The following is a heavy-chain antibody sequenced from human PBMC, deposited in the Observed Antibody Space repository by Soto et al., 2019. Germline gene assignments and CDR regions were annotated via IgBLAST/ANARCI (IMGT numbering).Heavy chain of an antibody. CDR2: ISYDGSD. J-gene: IGHJ4*02. CDR1: GFPFREFG. Sequence: QMQLVESGGGVVQPGRSLRLSCVASGFPFREFGMHWVRQAPGKGLEWVALISYDGSDYADSVKGRFTISRDDSRDTLLLHMDNLRPDDTGVYYCARRWNYYLDIWGQGTLVAVSS. D-gene: IGHD3-22*01. V-gene: IGHV3-33*05. CDR3: ARRWNYYLDI.